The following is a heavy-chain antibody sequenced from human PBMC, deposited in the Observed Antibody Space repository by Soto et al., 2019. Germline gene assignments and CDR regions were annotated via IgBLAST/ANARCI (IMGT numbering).Heavy chain of an antibody. Sequence: SETLSLTCAVSGGSISSGGYSWSWIRQPPGKGLEWIGYIYHSGSTYYNPSLKSRVTISVDRSKNQFSLKLSSVTAADTAVYYCARMMYYYDSSGYRNWFDPWGQGTLVTVSS. J-gene: IGHJ5*02. D-gene: IGHD3-22*01. CDR3: ARMMYYYDSSGYRNWFDP. CDR1: GGSISSGGYS. V-gene: IGHV4-30-2*01. CDR2: IYHSGST.